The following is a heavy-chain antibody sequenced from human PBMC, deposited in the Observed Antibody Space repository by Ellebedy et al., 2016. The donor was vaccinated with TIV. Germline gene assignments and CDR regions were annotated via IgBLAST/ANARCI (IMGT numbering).Heavy chain of an antibody. J-gene: IGHJ6*02. CDR3: ARDSGYSYGYHYYYGMDV. V-gene: IGHV4-59*01. Sequence: SETLSLTCTVSGGSISSYYWSWIRQPPGKGLEWIGYIYYSGSTNYNPSLKSRVTITVEPSKNQFSLKLSPVTAADTAVYYCARDSGYSYGYHYYYGMDVWGQGTTVTVSS. D-gene: IGHD5-18*01. CDR1: GGSISSYY. CDR2: IYYSGST.